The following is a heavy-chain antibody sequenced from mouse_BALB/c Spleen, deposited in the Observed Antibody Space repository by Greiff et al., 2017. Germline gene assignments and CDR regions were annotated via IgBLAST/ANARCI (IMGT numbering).Heavy chain of an antibody. CDR3: ARPPSHSSSYEDY. CDR2: INPSTGYT. V-gene: IGHV1-7*01. J-gene: IGHJ2*01. CDR1: GYTFTSYW. D-gene: IGHD1-1*01. Sequence: QVQLQQSGAELAKPGASVKMSCKASGYTFTSYWMHWVKQRPGQGLEWIGYINPSTGYTEYNQKFKDKATLTADKSSSTAYMQLSSLTSEDSAVYYCARPPSHSSSYEDYWGQGTTLTVSS.